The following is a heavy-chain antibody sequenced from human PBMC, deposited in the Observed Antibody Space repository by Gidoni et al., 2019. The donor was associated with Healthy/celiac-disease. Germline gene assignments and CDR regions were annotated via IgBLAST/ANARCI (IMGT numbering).Heavy chain of an antibody. CDR3: TTDPLGYCSSTSCPRADY. CDR2: IKSKTDGGTT. Sequence: EVQLVESGGGLVKPGGSLRLSCAASGFTFRNAWMSWVRQAPGKGLEWVGRIKSKTDGGTTDYAAPVKGRFTISRDDSKNTLYLQMNSLKTEDTAVYYCTTDPLGYCSSTSCPRADYWGQGTLVTVSS. D-gene: IGHD2-2*01. CDR1: GFTFRNAW. J-gene: IGHJ4*02. V-gene: IGHV3-15*01.